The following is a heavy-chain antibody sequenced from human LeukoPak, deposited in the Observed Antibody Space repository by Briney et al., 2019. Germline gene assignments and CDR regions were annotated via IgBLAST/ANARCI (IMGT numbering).Heavy chain of an antibody. CDR1: GFTFSSYS. V-gene: IGHV3-21*01. CDR2: ISGSSSYI. D-gene: IGHD6-6*01. CDR3: ARDVEAARPPDFDY. J-gene: IGHJ4*02. Sequence: PGGSLRLSCAASGFTFSSYSMNWVRQAPGKGLEWVSSISGSSSYIYYADSVKGRFTISRDNAKNSLYLQMNSLRAEDTAVYYCARDVEAARPPDFDYWGQGTLVTVSS.